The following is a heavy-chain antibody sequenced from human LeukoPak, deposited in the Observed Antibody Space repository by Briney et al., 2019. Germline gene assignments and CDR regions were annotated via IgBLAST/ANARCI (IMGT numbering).Heavy chain of an antibody. V-gene: IGHV4-30-2*01. Sequence: SETLSLTCAVSGGSISSGDYSWSWIRQPPGKGLEWIVYIYHSGSTYYNPSLKSRVTISVDRSKNQFSLKLSSVTAADTAVYYCARSRIAADYYYYGMDVWGQGTTVTVSS. CDR2: IYHSGST. D-gene: IGHD6-13*01. CDR1: GGSISSGDYS. CDR3: ARSRIAADYYYYGMDV. J-gene: IGHJ6*02.